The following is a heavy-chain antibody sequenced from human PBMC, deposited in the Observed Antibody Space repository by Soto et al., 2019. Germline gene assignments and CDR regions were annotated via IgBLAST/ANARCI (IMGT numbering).Heavy chain of an antibody. CDR1: GFTFSSYW. Sequence: HPGGSLRLSCAASGFTFSSYWMSWVRQAPGKGLEWVANIKQDGSEKYYVDSVKGRFTISRDNAKNSLYLQMNSLRAEDTAVYYCARGPAEWLRTHRHYYYYGMDVWGQGTTVTVSS. CDR3: ARGPAEWLRTHRHYYYYGMDV. J-gene: IGHJ6*02. D-gene: IGHD5-12*01. CDR2: IKQDGSEK. V-gene: IGHV3-7*01.